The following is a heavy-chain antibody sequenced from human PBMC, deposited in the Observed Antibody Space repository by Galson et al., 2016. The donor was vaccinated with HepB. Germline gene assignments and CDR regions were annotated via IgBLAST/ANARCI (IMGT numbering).Heavy chain of an antibody. D-gene: IGHD3-10*01. Sequence: SLRLSCAASGFTVSRNYMSWVRQAPGKGLEWVSAFYSGGHTYYADSVKGRFTISRDTSKNMLYLQMNSLRAEDTAVYYCARGGVDGFVYNYYGMDVWGQGTTVTVSS. CDR3: ARGGVDGFVYNYYGMDV. CDR2: FYSGGHT. J-gene: IGHJ6*02. V-gene: IGHV3-53*01. CDR1: GFTVSRNY.